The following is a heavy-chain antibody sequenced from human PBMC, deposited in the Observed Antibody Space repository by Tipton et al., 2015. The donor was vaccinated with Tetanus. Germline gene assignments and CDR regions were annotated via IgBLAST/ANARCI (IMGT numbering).Heavy chain of an antibody. CDR2: IYYSGST. Sequence: TLSLTCTVSGGSISSGAYYWSWIRQHPGKGLEWIGYIYYSGSTFYNPSLKSRVTISVDTSKNQFSLKLSSETAADTAVYYCARTQPIGWYFDLWGRGTLLTVSS. D-gene: IGHD1-1*01. CDR1: GGSISSGAYY. CDR3: ARTQPIGWYFDL. J-gene: IGHJ2*01. V-gene: IGHV4-31*03.